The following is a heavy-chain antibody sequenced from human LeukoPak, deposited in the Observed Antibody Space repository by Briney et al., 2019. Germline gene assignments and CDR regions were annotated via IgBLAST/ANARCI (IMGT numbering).Heavy chain of an antibody. V-gene: IGHV3-23*01. J-gene: IGHJ4*02. CDR1: GFTFSDYY. Sequence: PGGSLRLSCAASGFTFSDYYMSWVRQAPGKGLEWVSAISGSGGSTYYADSVKGRFTISRDNSKNTLYLQMNSLRAEDTAVFYCAKQLLVLGGADYWGQGTLVTVSS. CDR2: ISGSGGST. D-gene: IGHD6-13*01. CDR3: AKQLLVLGGADY.